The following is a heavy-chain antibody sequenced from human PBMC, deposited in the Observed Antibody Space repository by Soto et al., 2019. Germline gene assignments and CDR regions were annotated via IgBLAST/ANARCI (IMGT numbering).Heavy chain of an antibody. V-gene: IGHV4-59*02. Sequence: PSQSRSLTWIPSGGSVSSHSCSWIRQPPGEGMEWIGYIYYSGSTNYNPSLKSRVNISVDTSKNQFSLKLNSVTAADTAVYFCASSGYCGGDNCYPGGYTVYWGQGTLVTVS. CDR1: GGSVSSHS. CDR2: IYYSGST. D-gene: IGHD2-15*01. J-gene: IGHJ4*02. CDR3: ASSGYCGGDNCYPGGYTVY.